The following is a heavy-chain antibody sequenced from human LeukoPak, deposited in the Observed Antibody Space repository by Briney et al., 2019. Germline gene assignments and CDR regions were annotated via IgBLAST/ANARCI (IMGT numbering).Heavy chain of an antibody. J-gene: IGHJ5*02. V-gene: IGHV6-1*01. CDR1: GDSVSNKNAA. Sequence: SQTLSLTCAVSGDSVSNKNAAWNWIRQSPSRGLEWLGRAYYRSEWHTDYAFSVKGRITINADTSKNQFSLQLGYVTPEDTAVYYCASGWALSWGQGTLVTVSS. CDR2: AYYRSEWHT. CDR3: ASGWALS. D-gene: IGHD1-26*01.